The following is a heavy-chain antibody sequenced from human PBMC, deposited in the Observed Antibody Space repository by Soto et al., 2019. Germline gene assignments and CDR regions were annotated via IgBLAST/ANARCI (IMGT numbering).Heavy chain of an antibody. CDR2: ISYDGSNK. V-gene: IGHV3-30*18. CDR1: GFTFSSYG. D-gene: IGHD6-6*01. J-gene: IGHJ6*02. Sequence: GGSLRLSCAASGFTFSSYGMHWVRQAPGKGLEWVAVISYDGSNKYYADSVKGRFTTSRDNSKNTLYLQMNSLRAEDTAVYYCAKDRSSSSYYYYGMDVWGQGTTVTLSS. CDR3: AKDRSSSSYYYYGMDV.